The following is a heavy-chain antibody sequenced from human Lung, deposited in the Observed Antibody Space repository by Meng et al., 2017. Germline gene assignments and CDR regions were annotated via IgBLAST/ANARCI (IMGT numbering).Heavy chain of an antibody. V-gene: IGHV4-34*02. CDR3: VRRTYSSGWYFDY. D-gene: IGHD6-19*01. CDR1: GGSFSCYD. J-gene: IGHJ4*02. Sequence: QPWGAGLLKPSETLSLSCAVYGGSFSCYDWSWIRQPPGKGLEWSGEIIDSGSTNYNPSLKSRVTISVDTSKNQFSLRVTSVTAADRAVYYCVRRTYSSGWYFDYWGQGTLVTVSS. CDR2: IIDSGST.